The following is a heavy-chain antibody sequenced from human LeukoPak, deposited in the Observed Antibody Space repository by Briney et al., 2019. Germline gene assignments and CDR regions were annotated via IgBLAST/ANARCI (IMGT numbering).Heavy chain of an antibody. J-gene: IGHJ3*02. CDR2: IYPGDSDT. CDR3: ARLYRAYCGGDCAPRDAFDI. CDR1: GYSFTSYW. D-gene: IGHD2-21*02. V-gene: IGHV5-51*01. Sequence: KHGESLQISCKGSGYSFTSYWIGWVRQLPGKGLEWMGIIYPGDSDTRYSPSFQGQVTISADESISTAYLQWSSLKASDTAMYYCARLYRAYCGGDCAPRDAFDIWGQGTMVTVSS.